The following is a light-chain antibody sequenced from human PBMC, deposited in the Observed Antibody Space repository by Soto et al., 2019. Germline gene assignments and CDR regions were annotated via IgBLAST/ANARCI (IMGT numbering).Light chain of an antibody. Sequence: DIQMTQSPSSLSASVGDRVTITCRASHNIINYLNWYQQKPGKAPQLLIYVASMLESGVPSRFSGSGSGTDYTLTISRLEPEDFAVYYCHQYGSSPHTFGQGTRLEIK. CDR2: VAS. V-gene: IGKV1-39*01. CDR3: HQYGSSPHT. J-gene: IGKJ5*01. CDR1: HNIINY.